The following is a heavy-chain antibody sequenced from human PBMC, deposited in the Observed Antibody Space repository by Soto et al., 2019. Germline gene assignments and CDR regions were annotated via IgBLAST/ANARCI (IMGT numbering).Heavy chain of an antibody. CDR2: IYHTGTT. V-gene: IGHV4-30-4*01. D-gene: IGHD2-2*01. J-gene: IGHJ5*02. CDR1: GGSISNVGYF. Sequence: QVQLQESGPGLVKPSQTLSLPCTVSGGSISNVGYFWSWIRQPPGKGLEWIGFIYHTGTTYYNSSLRSRVSISIDTSKSQFSLKLNSVTAADTAVYYCARVMAAMQNWLDPWGQGTLVTVSP. CDR3: ARVMAAMQNWLDP.